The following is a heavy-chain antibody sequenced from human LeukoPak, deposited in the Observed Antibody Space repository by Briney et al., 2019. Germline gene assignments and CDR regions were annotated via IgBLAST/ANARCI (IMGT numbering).Heavy chain of an antibody. CDR2: INSDGSST. Sequence: GGSLRLSCAASGFTFSSYWMHWVRHAPGKGLVWVSRINSDGSSTSYADSVKGRFTISRDNAKNTLYLQMNSLRAEDTAVYYCARGDSSGWYYFDYWGQGTLVTVSS. J-gene: IGHJ4*02. CDR1: GFTFSSYW. D-gene: IGHD6-19*01. V-gene: IGHV3-74*01. CDR3: ARGDSSGWYYFDY.